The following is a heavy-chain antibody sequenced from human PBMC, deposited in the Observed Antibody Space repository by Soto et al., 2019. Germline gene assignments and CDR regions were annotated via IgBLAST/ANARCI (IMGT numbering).Heavy chain of an antibody. J-gene: IGHJ3*01. CDR2: IYDSGST. CDR1: GGSISSYF. D-gene: IGHD2-2*01. V-gene: IGHV4-59*03. Sequence: SETLSLTCSVSGGSISSYFRNWIRQPPGKGLEWIGCIYDSGSTNYNPSLKSRVTILLDTSKNQFSLNLSSVTAADTAVYYCVSSRSAIYGDAFDVWGQGTMVTVSS. CDR3: VSSRSAIYGDAFDV.